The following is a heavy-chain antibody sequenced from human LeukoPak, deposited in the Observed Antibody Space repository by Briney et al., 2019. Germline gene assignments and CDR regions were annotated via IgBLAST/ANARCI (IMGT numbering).Heavy chain of an antibody. V-gene: IGHV4-34*01. CDR2: INHSGST. CDR1: GGSFSGYY. J-gene: IGHJ5*02. CDR3: ARGVAFDP. Sequence: SETLSLTCAVYGGSFSGYYWSWIRQPPGKGLEWIGEINHSGSTNYNPSLKSRVTISVDTSKNQFSLKLSSVTAADTAVYYCARGVAFDPWGQGTLVTVSS.